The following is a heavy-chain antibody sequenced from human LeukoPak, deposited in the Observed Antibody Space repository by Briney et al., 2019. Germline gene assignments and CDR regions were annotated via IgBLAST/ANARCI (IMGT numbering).Heavy chain of an antibody. CDR2: IIPIFGIA. CDR1: GGTFSSYA. J-gene: IGHJ6*02. Sequence: ASVKVSCKASGGTFSSYAISWVRQAPGQGLEWMGRIIPIFGIANYAQKFQGRVTITADKSTSTAYMELSSLRSGDTAVYYCARDTSPLAVSYYYYGMDVWGQGTTVTVSS. CDR3: ARDTSPLAVSYYYYGMDV. D-gene: IGHD6-19*01. V-gene: IGHV1-69*04.